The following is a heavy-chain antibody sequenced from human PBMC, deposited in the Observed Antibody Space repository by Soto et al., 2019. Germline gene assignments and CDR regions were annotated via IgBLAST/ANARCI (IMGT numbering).Heavy chain of an antibody. J-gene: IGHJ6*02. D-gene: IGHD2-15*01. Sequence: GESLKISCKGSGYSFPSYWISWVRQMPGKGLEWMGRIDPSDSYTNYSTSFQGHVTISADKSLSTAYLQWSSLKASDTAMYYCARRNKGYCSGGSCYLGDYYYGMDVWGQGTTVTVSS. CDR3: ARRNKGYCSGGSCYLGDYYYGMDV. CDR2: IDPSDSYT. CDR1: GYSFPSYW. V-gene: IGHV5-10-1*01.